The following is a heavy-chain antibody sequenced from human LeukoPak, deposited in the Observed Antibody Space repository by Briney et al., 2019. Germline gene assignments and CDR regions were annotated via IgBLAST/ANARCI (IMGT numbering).Heavy chain of an antibody. D-gene: IGHD6-13*01. Sequence: SETLSLTCTVSGGSISSYYWSWIRQPPGKGLEWIGYIYYSGSTNYNPSLKSRVTISVDTSKNQFSLKLSSVTDADTAVYYCARGYGSSRYYYYYGMDVWGQGTTVTVSS. J-gene: IGHJ6*02. CDR3: ARGYGSSRYYYYYGMDV. V-gene: IGHV4-59*01. CDR1: GGSISSYY. CDR2: IYYSGST.